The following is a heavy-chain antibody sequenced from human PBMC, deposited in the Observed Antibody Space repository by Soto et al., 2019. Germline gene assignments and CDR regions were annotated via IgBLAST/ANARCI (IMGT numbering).Heavy chain of an antibody. CDR1: GFTFSSYG. CDR2: ISYDGSNK. V-gene: IGHV3-30*18. J-gene: IGHJ4*02. D-gene: IGHD2-15*01. Sequence: PGGSLRLSCAASGFTFSSYGMHWVRQAPGKGLEWVAVISYDGSNKYYAESVKGRFTNSRDNSKNTLNLQMNSLRAEDTVVYYCAKDKVVVAATSYFDYWGQGTLVTVSS. CDR3: AKDKVVVAATSYFDY.